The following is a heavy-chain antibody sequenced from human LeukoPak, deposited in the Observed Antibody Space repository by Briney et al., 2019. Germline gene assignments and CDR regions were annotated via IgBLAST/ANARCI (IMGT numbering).Heavy chain of an antibody. CDR3: ARDLVTVTKGFDI. J-gene: IGHJ3*02. CDR2: ISYIGST. D-gene: IGHD4-17*01. CDR1: DDSFSSHY. Sequence: SETLSLTCAVSDDSFSSHYWTWIRQPPGKGLEWIGYISYIGSTNYNPSLKSRVTISIDTSRNQFSLRLSSVTAADTAVYYRARDLVTVTKGFDIWGQGTMVSVSS. V-gene: IGHV4-59*11.